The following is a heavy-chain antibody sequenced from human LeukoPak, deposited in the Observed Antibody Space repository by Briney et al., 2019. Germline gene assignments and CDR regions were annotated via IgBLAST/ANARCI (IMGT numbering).Heavy chain of an antibody. D-gene: IGHD6-19*01. CDR1: GFTFSSYS. V-gene: IGHV3-48*01. J-gene: IGHJ4*02. CDR3: ARLAVAGGDY. CDR2: ISSSSSTI. Sequence: GGSLRLSCAASGFTFSSYSMNWVRQAPGKGLEWVSYISSSSSTIYYADSVKGRFTISRDNAKNSLYLQMNSLRAEDTAVYYCARLAVAGGDYWGQGTLVTVSS.